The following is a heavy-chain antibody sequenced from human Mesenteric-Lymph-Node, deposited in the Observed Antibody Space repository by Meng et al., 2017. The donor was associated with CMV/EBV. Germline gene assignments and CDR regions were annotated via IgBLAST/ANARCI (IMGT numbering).Heavy chain of an antibody. V-gene: IGHV3-11*04. Sequence: CAASGCAFGDYYMNWIRQAPGKGLEWVAFISATANTIYYADAVRGRFTISRDNAKFSLSLQMNSLRAEDTAIYFCARMKDGGGVDYWGQGALVTVSS. CDR3: ARMKDGGGVDY. CDR1: GCAFGDYY. J-gene: IGHJ4*02. CDR2: ISATANTI. D-gene: IGHD3-16*01.